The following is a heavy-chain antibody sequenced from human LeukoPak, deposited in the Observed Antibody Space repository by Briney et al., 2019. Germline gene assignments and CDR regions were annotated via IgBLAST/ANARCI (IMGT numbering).Heavy chain of an antibody. D-gene: IGHD3-16*01. Sequence: SVKVSCKASGGTFSSYAISWVRQAPGQGLEWMGGMIPIFGTANYAQKFQGRVTITADESTSTASMELSSVRSEDPAVYSCARKQGGYFDYWGQGTLVTVSS. V-gene: IGHV1-69*01. CDR3: ARKQGGYFDY. CDR2: MIPIFGTA. J-gene: IGHJ4*02. CDR1: GGTFSSYA.